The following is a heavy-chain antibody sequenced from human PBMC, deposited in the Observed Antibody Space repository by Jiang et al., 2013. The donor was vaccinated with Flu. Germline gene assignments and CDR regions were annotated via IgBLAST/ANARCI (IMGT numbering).Heavy chain of an antibody. J-gene: IGHJ6*02. CDR3: ARLSPLECSGGSCYLWRADYGMDV. Sequence: GPGLVKPSQTLSPTCTVSGGSISSGGYYWSWIRQHPGKGLEWIGYIYYSGSTYYNPSLKSRVTISVDTSKNQFSLKLSSVTAADTAVYYCARLSPLECSGGSCYLWRADYGMDVWGQGTTVTVSS. V-gene: IGHV4-31*03. CDR1: GGSISSGGYY. CDR2: IYYSGST. D-gene: IGHD2-15*01.